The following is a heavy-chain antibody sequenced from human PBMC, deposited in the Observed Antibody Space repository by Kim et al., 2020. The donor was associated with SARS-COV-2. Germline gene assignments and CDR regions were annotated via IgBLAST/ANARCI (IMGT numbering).Heavy chain of an antibody. CDR3: AAGSPGAFDI. CDR1: GGSISSSSYY. D-gene: IGHD6-13*01. CDR2: IYYSGST. J-gene: IGHJ3*02. Sequence: SETLSLTCTVSGGSISSSSYYWGWIRQPPGKGLEWIGSIYYSGSTYYNPSLKSRVTISVDTSKNQFSLKLSSVTAADTAVYYCAAGSPGAFDIWGQGTMVTVSS. V-gene: IGHV4-39*01.